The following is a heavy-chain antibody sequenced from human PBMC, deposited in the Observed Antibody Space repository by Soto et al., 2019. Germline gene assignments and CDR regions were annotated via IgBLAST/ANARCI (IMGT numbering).Heavy chain of an antibody. CDR3: ATDFDKSKQLVPVFTHY. D-gene: IGHD6-13*01. V-gene: IGHV1-18*01. Sequence: ASVKVSCKASGYTFTSYGISWVRQAPGQGLEWMGWISAYNGNTNYAQKLQGRVTMTTDTSTNTAYMELRSLRSEDTAVYYCATDFDKSKQLVPVFTHYWGQGTLVTVSS. J-gene: IGHJ4*02. CDR2: ISAYNGNT. CDR1: GYTFTSYG.